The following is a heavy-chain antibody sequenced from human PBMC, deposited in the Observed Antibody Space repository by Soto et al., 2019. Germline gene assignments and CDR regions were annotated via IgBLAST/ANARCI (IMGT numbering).Heavy chain of an antibody. Sequence: GESLKISCKGSGYSFTSYWISWVRQMPGKGLEWMGRIDPSDSYTNYSPSFQGHVTISADKSISTAYLQWSSLKASDTAMYYCARFEYSSASGGSCYYGMDVWGQGTTVTVSS. D-gene: IGHD6-6*01. V-gene: IGHV5-10-1*01. CDR2: IDPSDSYT. CDR3: ARFEYSSASGGSCYYGMDV. J-gene: IGHJ6*02. CDR1: GYSFTSYW.